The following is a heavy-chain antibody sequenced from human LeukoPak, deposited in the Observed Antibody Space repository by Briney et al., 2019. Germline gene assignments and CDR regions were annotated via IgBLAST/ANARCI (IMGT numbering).Heavy chain of an antibody. CDR3: AKPISGGLAVTADWFHP. J-gene: IGHJ5*01. CDR1: GFAFSVYA. CDR2: INANSGTT. V-gene: IGHV3-23*01. Sequence: GSLRLSCSASGFAFSVYAMSWLRQPPGKGLEWVSTINANSGTTSYAASVRGLFTISRDNSKNTLYLQLNTLRADDTATYYCAKPISGGLAVTADWFHPWGQGTLVVVSS. D-gene: IGHD6-19*01.